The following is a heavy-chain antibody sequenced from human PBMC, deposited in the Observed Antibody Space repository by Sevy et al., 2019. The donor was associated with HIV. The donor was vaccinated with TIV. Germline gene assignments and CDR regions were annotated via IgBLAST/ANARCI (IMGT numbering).Heavy chain of an antibody. CDR2: IIPRPGIA. J-gene: IGHJ4*02. D-gene: IGHD2-21*02. CDR1: RCSLSNYG. Sequence: SSVKVSCMASRCSLSNYGMNWVRQAPGQGLEWMGGIIPRPGIANYAQKYQGRVTITADESTSTLYMEVRVLRSEDTGVHFCASMRPCGGDCYFFDSWGQGTLVTVSS. V-gene: IGHV1-69*10. CDR3: ASMRPCGGDCYFFDS.